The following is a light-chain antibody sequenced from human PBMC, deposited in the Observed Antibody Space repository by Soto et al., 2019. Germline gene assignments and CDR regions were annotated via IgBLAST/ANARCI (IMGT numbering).Light chain of an antibody. Sequence: DIQMTQSRSSLSASVGDRVTITFQASQDISNYLNWYQQKLGKAPKLLIYDASNLETGVPSRFSGSGSGTDFTFTISSLQPEDIATYYCQQYSHLITFGQGTRLEIK. CDR3: QQYSHLIT. J-gene: IGKJ5*01. CDR2: DAS. CDR1: QDISNY. V-gene: IGKV1-33*01.